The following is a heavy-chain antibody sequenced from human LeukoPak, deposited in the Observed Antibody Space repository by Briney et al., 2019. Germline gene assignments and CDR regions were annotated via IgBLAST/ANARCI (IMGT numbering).Heavy chain of an antibody. CDR3: ARLLLGYCSGGSCYLKYYFDY. Sequence: SETLSLTCSVSGGSISSSSYYWGWIRQPPGKGLEWIGSIYYSGSTYYNPSLKSRVTISVDTSKNQFSLKLSSVTAADTAVYYCARLLLGYCSGGSCYLKYYFDYWGQGTLVTVSS. J-gene: IGHJ4*02. CDR1: GGSISSSSYY. CDR2: IYYSGST. V-gene: IGHV4-39*07. D-gene: IGHD2-15*01.